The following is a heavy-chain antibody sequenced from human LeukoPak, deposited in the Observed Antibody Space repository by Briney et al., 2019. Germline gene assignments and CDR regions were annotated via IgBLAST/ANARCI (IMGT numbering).Heavy chain of an antibody. Sequence: GGSLRLSCAASGFTFSSYGMHWVRQAPGKGLEWVAVIWYDGSNKYYADSVKGRFTISRDNSKNTLYLQMNSLRAEDTAVYYCARDRGLLWFGELSYIDYWGQGTLVTVSS. J-gene: IGHJ4*02. D-gene: IGHD3-10*01. CDR3: ARDRGLLWFGELSYIDY. V-gene: IGHV3-33*01. CDR2: IWYDGSNK. CDR1: GFTFSSYG.